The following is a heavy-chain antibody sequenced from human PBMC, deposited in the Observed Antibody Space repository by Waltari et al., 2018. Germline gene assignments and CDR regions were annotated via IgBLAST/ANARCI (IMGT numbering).Heavy chain of an antibody. CDR2: SGSGGST. Sequence: VQLLESGGGLVQSGGSLRLSCAASGFTFRSYPMNWVRQAPGKGVEWVSVSGSGGSTDYEDSVKGRFTISRDNSKNTLYLQMNNLRVEDTAVYYCASSLYGDYTQIWGRVFDYWGQGTLVTVSS. CDR3: ASSLYGDYTQIWGRVFDY. J-gene: IGHJ4*02. CDR1: GFTFRSYP. V-gene: IGHV3-23*01. D-gene: IGHD4-17*01.